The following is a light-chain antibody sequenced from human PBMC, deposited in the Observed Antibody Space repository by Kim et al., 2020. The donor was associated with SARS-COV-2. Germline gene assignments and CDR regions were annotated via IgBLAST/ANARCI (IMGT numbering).Light chain of an antibody. V-gene: IGKV1-5*03. Sequence: AAAVGDRGTNTCRASQSIHSWLAWYQQKPGKATKLLIDKASSLESGVPSRFSGSGSGTEFTLIISSVQPDDFATYHCQQYNNSWTFGQGTKVDIK. CDR2: KAS. CDR3: QQYNNSWT. J-gene: IGKJ1*01. CDR1: QSIHSW.